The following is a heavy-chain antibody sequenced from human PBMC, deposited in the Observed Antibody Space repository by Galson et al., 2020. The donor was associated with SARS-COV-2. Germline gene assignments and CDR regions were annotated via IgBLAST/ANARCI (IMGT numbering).Heavy chain of an antibody. V-gene: IGHV3-7*03. CDR2: IKHDGSEK. CDR3: ARVDCSGGGCYPGNY. D-gene: IGHD2-15*01. CDR1: GFTFSYYW. J-gene: IGHJ4*02. Sequence: GGSLRLSCAASGFTFSYYWMSWVRQAPGKGLEWVANIKHDGSEKYYVDSVKGRFTISRDNAKNSLYLQMNSLRAEDTAVYHCARVDCSGGGCYPGNYWGQGTLVTVSS.